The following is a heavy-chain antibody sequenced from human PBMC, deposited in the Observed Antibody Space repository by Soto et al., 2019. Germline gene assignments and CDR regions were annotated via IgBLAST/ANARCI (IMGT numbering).Heavy chain of an antibody. CDR1: GGTFSSYT. CDR2: IIPMFRTG. D-gene: IGHD2-2*01. J-gene: IGHJ6*01. V-gene: IGHV1-69*01. CDR3: ARDCGSTCCFDMAV. Sequence: QVRLVQSGAEVKKPGSSVKVSCEASGGTFSSYTFSWVRQAPGHGLEWMGVIIPMFRTGNYAQKFQGRVTITPDESTNTVYMELSSLRSDDTAVYDCARDCGSTCCFDMAVWGQGTTVTVSS.